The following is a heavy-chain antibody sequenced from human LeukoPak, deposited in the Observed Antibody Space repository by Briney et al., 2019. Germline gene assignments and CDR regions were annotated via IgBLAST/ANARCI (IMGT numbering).Heavy chain of an antibody. CDR1: GFTFSNAW. Sequence: GGSLGLSCAASGFTFSNAWMSWVRQAPGKGLEWVGRIKSKTDGGTTDYAAPVKGRFTISRDDSKNTLYLQMNSLKTEDTAVYYCTTDQWFGELYWFDPWGQGTLVTVSS. CDR3: TTDQWFGELYWFDP. CDR2: IKSKTDGGTT. D-gene: IGHD3-10*01. J-gene: IGHJ5*02. V-gene: IGHV3-15*01.